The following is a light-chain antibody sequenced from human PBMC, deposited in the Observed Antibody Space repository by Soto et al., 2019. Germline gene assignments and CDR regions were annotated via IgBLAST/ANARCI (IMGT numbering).Light chain of an antibody. CDR3: AAWDDSLNGLV. CDR2: NNN. J-gene: IGLJ1*01. V-gene: IGLV1-44*01. CDR1: SSNIGSNT. Sequence: QYVLTQPPSASGTPGQRVTISCSGSSSNIGSNTVNWYQQLPGTAPKLLIYNNNQRPSGVPDRFSVSKSGTSASLAISGLQSEDEADYYCAAWDDSLNGLVFGTGTKLTVL.